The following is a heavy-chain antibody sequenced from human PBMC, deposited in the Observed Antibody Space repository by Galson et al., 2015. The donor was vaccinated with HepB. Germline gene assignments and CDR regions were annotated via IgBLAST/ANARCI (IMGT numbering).Heavy chain of an antibody. CDR1: GFTFNNYA. J-gene: IGHJ4*02. CDR2: ISGGGGST. V-gene: IGHV3-23*01. Sequence: SLRLSCAASGFTFNNYAMTWVRQAPGKGLEWVSVISGGGGSTYYADSVKGRFTISRDNSKNTLYLQMNSLRAGDTAVYYCAKGDGWELLINVDYWGQGTLVTVSS. CDR3: AKGDGWELLINVDY. D-gene: IGHD2-15*01.